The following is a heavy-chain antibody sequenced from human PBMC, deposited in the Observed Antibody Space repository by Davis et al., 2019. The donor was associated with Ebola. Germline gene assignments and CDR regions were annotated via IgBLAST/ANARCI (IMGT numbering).Heavy chain of an antibody. V-gene: IGHV2-70*17. CDR1: GLSLNTSAMC. CDR2: IDWDGQE. J-gene: IGHJ4*02. CDR3: ARTSQDRIPHWDFFDF. Sequence: SGPTLVKPTQTLTLTCTFSGLSLNTSAMCVSWIRQPPGKALEWLARIDWDGQEFYRTSLRTRLTISKDASKNQVVLTMTNMDPVDTATYYCARTSQDRIPHWDFFDFWGQGTLVTVSS. D-gene: IGHD7-27*01.